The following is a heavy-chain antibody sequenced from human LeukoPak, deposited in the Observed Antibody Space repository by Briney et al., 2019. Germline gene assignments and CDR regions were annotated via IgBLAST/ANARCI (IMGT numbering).Heavy chain of an antibody. CDR1: GFTFNNYA. D-gene: IGHD3-10*01. CDR3: AKGVYGSGSYREYFEQ. V-gene: IGHV3-23*01. Sequence: GGSLRLSCTASGFTFNNYAMSWVRQAPGKGLEWVSASSASGDSPYYADSVKGRFTISRDNSKNTLDLQMNSLRVEDTAVCYCAKGVYGSGSYREYFEQWGQGTLVTVSS. J-gene: IGHJ1*01. CDR2: SSASGDSP.